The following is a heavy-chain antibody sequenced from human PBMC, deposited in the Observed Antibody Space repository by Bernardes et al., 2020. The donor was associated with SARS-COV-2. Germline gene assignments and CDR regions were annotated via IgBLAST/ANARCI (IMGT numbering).Heavy chain of an antibody. CDR2: ISYDGSNK. J-gene: IGHJ3*02. CDR1: GFTFSSYG. D-gene: IGHD6-13*01. V-gene: IGHV3-30*18. CDR3: AKVGGSSWYPDAFDI. Sequence: LRLSCAASGFTFSSYGMHWVRQAPGKGLEWVAVISYDGSNKYYADSVKGRFTISRDNSKNTLYLQMNSLRAEDTAVYYCAKVGGSSWYPDAFDIWGQGTMVTVSS.